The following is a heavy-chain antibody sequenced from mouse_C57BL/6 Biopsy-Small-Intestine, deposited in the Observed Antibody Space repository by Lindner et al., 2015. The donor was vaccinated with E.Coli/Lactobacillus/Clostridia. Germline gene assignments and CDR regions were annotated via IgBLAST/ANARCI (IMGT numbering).Heavy chain of an antibody. V-gene: IGHV1-18*01. CDR2: INPNSGGT. J-gene: IGHJ4*01. CDR1: GYTFLDYH. D-gene: IGHD1-3*01. CDR3: ARGPSSGAFDY. Sequence: SVKVSCKASGYTFLDYHIHWVRQAPGQRLEWMGCINPNSGGTNYAQKFQGRVTMTRDTSINTAYMELSSLRSDDTAVYYCARGPSSGAFDYWGQGTLVTVSS.